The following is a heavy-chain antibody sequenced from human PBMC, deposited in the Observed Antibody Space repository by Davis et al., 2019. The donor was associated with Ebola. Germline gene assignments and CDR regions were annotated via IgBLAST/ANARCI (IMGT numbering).Heavy chain of an antibody. V-gene: IGHV4-34*01. CDR1: GGSFSGYY. CDR2: INHSEST. D-gene: IGHD3-10*01. J-gene: IGHJ6*02. Sequence: SETLSLTCAVYGGSFSGYYWSWIRQPPGKGLEWIGEINHSESTNYNPSLKSRVTISVDTSKNQFSLKLNSVTAADTAVYYCARDKMVQGVYYYYGMDVWGQGTTVTVSS. CDR3: ARDKMVQGVYYYYGMDV.